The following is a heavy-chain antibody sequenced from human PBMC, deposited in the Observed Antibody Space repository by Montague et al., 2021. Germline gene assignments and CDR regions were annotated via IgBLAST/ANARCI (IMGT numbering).Heavy chain of an antibody. D-gene: IGHD6-13*01. CDR1: GASITSNIYY. CDR3: ARVFSSWYVGWFDP. Sequence: TLSLTCTVSGASITSNIYYWGWIRQSPGKGLEWIGSIYYSGNSFYQPSLKSRITMAVDTSKNQFSLKLSSVTAADTAIYYCARVFSSWYVGWFDPWGQGTLSPSPQ. V-gene: IGHV4-39*07. J-gene: IGHJ5*02. CDR2: IYYSGNS.